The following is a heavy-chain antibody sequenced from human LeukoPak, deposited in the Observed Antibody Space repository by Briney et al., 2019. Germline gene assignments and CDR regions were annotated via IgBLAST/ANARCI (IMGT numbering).Heavy chain of an antibody. D-gene: IGHD1-14*01. CDR1: GYTFTSYG. CDR3: ATGVSYFDY. Sequence: ASVKVSCKASGYTFTSYGISWVRQAPGQGLEWMGWISAYNGNTNYAQKLQGRVTMTIDTSTKTVYMELRSLKSDDTAVYFCATGVSYFDYWGQGTLVTVSS. J-gene: IGHJ4*02. CDR2: ISAYNGNT. V-gene: IGHV1-18*01.